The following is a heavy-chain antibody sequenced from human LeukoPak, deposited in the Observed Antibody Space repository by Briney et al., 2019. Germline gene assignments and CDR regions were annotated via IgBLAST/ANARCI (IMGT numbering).Heavy chain of an antibody. CDR3: ARSDCSSTSCYYREMSFDY. J-gene: IGHJ4*02. CDR2: IYPGDSDT. V-gene: IGHV5-51*01. CDR1: GYSFTSYW. Sequence: GESLKISCKGSGYSFTSYWIGWVRQMPGKGLEWMGIIYPGDSDTRYSPSFQGQVTISADKSISTAYLQWSSLKASDTAMYYCARSDCSSTSCYYREMSFDYWGQGTLVTVSA. D-gene: IGHD2-2*01.